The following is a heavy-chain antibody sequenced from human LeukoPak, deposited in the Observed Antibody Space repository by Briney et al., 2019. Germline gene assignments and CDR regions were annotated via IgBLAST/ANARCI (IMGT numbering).Heavy chain of an antibody. Sequence: PSETLSLTCTVSGGSINNYYWGWIRQPPGKGLEWIGCIYYSGSTNYNPSLKSRVTISLDTSQNQFSLKLSSVAAADTAVYYCARRGSGWGYFDSWGQGILVTVSS. CDR1: GGSINNYY. CDR3: ARRGSGWGYFDS. V-gene: IGHV4-59*01. D-gene: IGHD6-25*01. J-gene: IGHJ4*02. CDR2: IYYSGST.